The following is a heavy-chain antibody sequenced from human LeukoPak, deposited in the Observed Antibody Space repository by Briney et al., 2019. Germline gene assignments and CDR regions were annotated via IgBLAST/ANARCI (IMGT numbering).Heavy chain of an antibody. Sequence: KSGGSLRLSCAASGFTFSSYWMSWVRQAPGKGLEWVGRIKSKTDGGTTDYAAPVKGRFTISRDDSKNTLYLQMNSLKTEDTAVYYCTTDLYEVWVHHDYWGQGTLVTVSS. CDR1: GFTFSSYW. CDR2: IKSKTDGGTT. CDR3: TTDLYEVWVHHDY. J-gene: IGHJ4*02. V-gene: IGHV3-15*01. D-gene: IGHD5/OR15-5a*01.